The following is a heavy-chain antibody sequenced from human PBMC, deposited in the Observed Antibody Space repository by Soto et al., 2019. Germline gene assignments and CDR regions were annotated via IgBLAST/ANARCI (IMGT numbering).Heavy chain of an antibody. CDR3: ARDRGEGVPAADDAFDI. CDR1: GGSISSYY. J-gene: IGHJ3*02. CDR2: IYYSGST. Sequence: SETLSLTCTVSGGSISSYYWSWIRQPPGKGLEWIGYIYYSGSTNYNPSLKSRVTISVDTSKNQFSLKLSSVTAADTAVYYCARDRGEGVPAADDAFDIWGQGTMVTVSS. V-gene: IGHV4-59*01. D-gene: IGHD2-2*01.